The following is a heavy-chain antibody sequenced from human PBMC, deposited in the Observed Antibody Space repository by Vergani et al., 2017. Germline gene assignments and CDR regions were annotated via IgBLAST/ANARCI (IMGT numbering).Heavy chain of an antibody. Sequence: QVQLQQWGAGLLKPSETLSLTCAVYGGSFSGYYWSWIRPPPGKGLEWIGEINHSGSTNYNPSLKSRVTISVDTSKNQFSLKLSSVTAADTAVYYCARGRRFLEWLSSYYMDVWGKGTTVTVSS. V-gene: IGHV4-34*01. CDR2: INHSGST. D-gene: IGHD3-3*01. CDR1: GGSFSGYY. CDR3: ARGRRFLEWLSSYYMDV. J-gene: IGHJ6*03.